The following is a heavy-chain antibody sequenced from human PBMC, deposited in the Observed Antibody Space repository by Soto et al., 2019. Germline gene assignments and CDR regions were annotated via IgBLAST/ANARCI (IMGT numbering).Heavy chain of an antibody. V-gene: IGHV3-23*01. J-gene: IGHJ4*02. Sequence: GGSLRLSCAASGFTFGNYAMGWVRQAPGKGLEWASGIVASGGRTFYADSAKGRFTISRDNSRSTLYLQMNSLRADDTAVYYCVKDLVVLSAIFDSWGRGTLVTVSS. CDR1: GFTFGNYA. D-gene: IGHD2-21*02. CDR2: IVASGGRT. CDR3: VKDLVVLSAIFDS.